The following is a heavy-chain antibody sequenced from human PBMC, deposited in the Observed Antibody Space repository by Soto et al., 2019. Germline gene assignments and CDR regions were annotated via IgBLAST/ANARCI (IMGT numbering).Heavy chain of an antibody. V-gene: IGHV4-31*03. CDR3: ARDRYYDFWSGYYTYYYGMDV. CDR1: GGSISSGGYY. Sequence: QVQLQESGPGLVKPSQTLSLTCTVSGGSISSGGYYWSWIRQHPGKGLEWIGYIYSSGSTYYNPSLKSRVTISVDTSKNQFSLKLSSVTAADTAVYYCARDRYYDFWSGYYTYYYGMDVWGQGTTVTVSS. J-gene: IGHJ6*02. CDR2: IYSSGST. D-gene: IGHD3-3*01.